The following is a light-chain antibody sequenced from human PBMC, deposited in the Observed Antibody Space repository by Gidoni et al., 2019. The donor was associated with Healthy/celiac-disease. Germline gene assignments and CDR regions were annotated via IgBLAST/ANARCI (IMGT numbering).Light chain of an antibody. CDR2: DAS. CDR3: QQRSNWPLIT. CDR1: QSVSSY. Sequence: VLKQSPATLSLSPGERATLSCRASQSVSSYLAWYQQKPGQAPRLLIYDASNRATGIPARFSGSGSGTDFTLTISSLEPEDFAVYYCQQRSNWPLITFGQGTRLEIK. V-gene: IGKV3-11*01. J-gene: IGKJ5*01.